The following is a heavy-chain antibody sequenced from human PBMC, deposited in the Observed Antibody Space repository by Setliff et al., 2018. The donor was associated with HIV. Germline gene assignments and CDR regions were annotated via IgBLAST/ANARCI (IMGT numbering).Heavy chain of an antibody. CDR1: GFTFGDYA. CDR2: VRSKAYGGTP. J-gene: IGHJ5*02. Sequence: LRLSCTTSGFTFGDYAVSWVRQAPGKGLEWVGFVRSKAYGGTPEYAASVKGRFIISRDDSKSVAYVQMHSLKTEDTAVYYCHLLGYCSTTSCHISGWFDPWGQGTLVTVSS. D-gene: IGHD2-2*02. V-gene: IGHV3-49*04. CDR3: HLLGYCSTTSCHISGWFDP.